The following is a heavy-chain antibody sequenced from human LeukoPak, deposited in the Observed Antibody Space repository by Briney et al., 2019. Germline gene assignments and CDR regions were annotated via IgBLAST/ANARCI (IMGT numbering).Heavy chain of an antibody. CDR1: GFTVSNNY. D-gene: IGHD6-13*01. CDR2: ISSSSSYI. Sequence: SGGSLRLSCAASGFTVSNNYMNWVRQAPGKGLEWVSSISSSSSYIYYADSVKGRFTISRDNAKNSLYLQMNSLRAEDTAVYYCARPEIAAASPDWGQGTLVTVSS. J-gene: IGHJ4*02. V-gene: IGHV3-21*01. CDR3: ARPEIAAASPD.